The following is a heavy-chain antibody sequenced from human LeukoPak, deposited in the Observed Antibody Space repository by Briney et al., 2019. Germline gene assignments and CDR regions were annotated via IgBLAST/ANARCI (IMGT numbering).Heavy chain of an antibody. CDR2: ISYDGSNK. CDR1: GFTFSSYA. V-gene: IGHV3-30-3*01. D-gene: IGHD1-1*01. J-gene: IGHJ5*02. Sequence: PGRSLRLSCAASGFTFSSYAMHWVRQAPGKGLEWVAVISYDGSNKYYADSVKGRFTISRDNSKNTLYLQMNSLRAEDTAVYYCARPRRTTYNWFDPWGQGTLVTVSS. CDR3: ARPRRTTYNWFDP.